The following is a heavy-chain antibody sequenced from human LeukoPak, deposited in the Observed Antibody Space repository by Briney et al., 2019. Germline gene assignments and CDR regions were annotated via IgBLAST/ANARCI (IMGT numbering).Heavy chain of an antibody. Sequence: GGSLRLSCAASGFTFSSYNMNWVRQAPGKGLEWVSSISYSSSYIYYADSVKGRFTISRDNAKSSLYLQMNSLRAEDTAVYYCAREGSSWYYFDYWGQGTLVTVSS. CDR2: ISYSSSYI. D-gene: IGHD6-13*01. CDR1: GFTFSSYN. CDR3: AREGSSWYYFDY. J-gene: IGHJ4*02. V-gene: IGHV3-21*01.